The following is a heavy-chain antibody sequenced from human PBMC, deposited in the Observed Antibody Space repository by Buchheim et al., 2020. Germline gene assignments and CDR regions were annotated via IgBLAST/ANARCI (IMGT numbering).Heavy chain of an antibody. Sequence: EVQLLESGGALVQPGGSLRLSCAASGLTISSYAMSWVRQAPGKGLDWVSSISVSGGSIYSADSVKGRFTISRDSSKNTLYLQMNSLRAEDTAVYYCAKGGPYYGGIAGSCDYWGQGTL. CDR2: ISVSGGSI. J-gene: IGHJ4*02. D-gene: IGHD4-23*01. V-gene: IGHV3-23*01. CDR3: AKGGPYYGGIAGSCDY. CDR1: GLTISSYA.